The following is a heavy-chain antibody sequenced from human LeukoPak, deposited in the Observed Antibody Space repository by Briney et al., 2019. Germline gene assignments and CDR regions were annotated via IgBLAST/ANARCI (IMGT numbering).Heavy chain of an antibody. J-gene: IGHJ4*02. CDR3: ARARSGKWGFDY. V-gene: IGHV4-34*01. CDR2: INHSGSI. D-gene: IGHD1-26*01. Sequence: SETLSLTCTVSGYSVSSGYYWSWIRQPPGRGLEWIGEINHSGSINYNPSLKSRVTISVDTSKNQFSLKLSSVTAADTAVYYCARARSGKWGFDYWGQGTLVTVSS. CDR1: GYSVSSGYY.